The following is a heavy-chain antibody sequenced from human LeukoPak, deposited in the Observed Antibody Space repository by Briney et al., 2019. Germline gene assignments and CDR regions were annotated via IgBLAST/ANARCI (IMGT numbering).Heavy chain of an antibody. CDR2: ISAYNGNT. V-gene: IGHV1-18*01. Sequence: GASLKVSCKASGYTFTTYGISWVRQAPGQGVEWMGSISAYNGNTNYAQKLQGRVTITTDTSTSTAYMELRSLRSDATAVYYCARGDSYGVWFDAGGQATLVAVSA. D-gene: IGHD2-8*01. CDR1: GYTFTTYG. CDR3: ARGDSYGVWFDA. J-gene: IGHJ5*02.